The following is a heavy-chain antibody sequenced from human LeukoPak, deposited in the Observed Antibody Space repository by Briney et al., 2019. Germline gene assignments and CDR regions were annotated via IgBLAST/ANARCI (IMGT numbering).Heavy chain of an antibody. Sequence: GGSLRLSCAASGFTFSGSAMHWVRQASGKGLEWVGRIRSKANSYATAYAASVKGRFTISRDDSKNTAYLQMNSLKTEDTAVYYCTRGYCSSTSCVPAWGQGTLVTVSS. V-gene: IGHV3-73*01. CDR1: GFTFSGSA. J-gene: IGHJ5*02. CDR3: TRGYCSSTSCVPA. CDR2: IRSKANSYAT. D-gene: IGHD2-2*01.